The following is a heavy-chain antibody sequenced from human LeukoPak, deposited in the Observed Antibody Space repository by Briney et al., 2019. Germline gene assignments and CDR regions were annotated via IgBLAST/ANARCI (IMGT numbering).Heavy chain of an antibody. CDR2: ISGYNGNT. J-gene: IGHJ4*02. Sequence: ASVKVSCKASGYTFTSYGISWVRQAPGQGLEWMGWISGYNGNTNYAQQKLQGRVTMTTDTSTSTAYMELRSLRSDDTAVYYCARDLKRGYSSGRYSWGTGSSNDYWGQGTLITVSS. CDR3: ARDLKRGYSSGRYSWGTGSSNDY. D-gene: IGHD6-19*01. CDR1: GYTFTSYG. V-gene: IGHV1-18*01.